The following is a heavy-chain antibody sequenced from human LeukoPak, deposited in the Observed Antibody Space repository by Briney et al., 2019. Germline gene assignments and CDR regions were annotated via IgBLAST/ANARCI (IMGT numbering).Heavy chain of an antibody. CDR3: AKGTSSLNYDAFDI. Sequence: GGSLRLSCAASGFNFSSFGVNWVRQGPGKGLEWVSGISFIISTWSADSVKGRFTISRDNSKNTVYLQMNSLRDDDTGVYYCAKGTSSLNYDAFDIWGQGTLVTVSS. CDR2: ISFIIST. J-gene: IGHJ3*02. D-gene: IGHD6-19*01. V-gene: IGHV3-23*01. CDR1: GFNFSSFG.